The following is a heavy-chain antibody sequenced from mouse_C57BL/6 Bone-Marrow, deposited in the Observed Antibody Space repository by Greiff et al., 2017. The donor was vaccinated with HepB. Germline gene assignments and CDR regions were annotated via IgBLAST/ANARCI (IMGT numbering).Heavy chain of an antibody. V-gene: IGHV5-4*01. CDR2: ISDGGSYT. Sequence: EVKLVESGGGLVKPGGSLKLSCAASGFTFSRYAMSWVRQTPEKRLEWVATISDGGSYTYYPDNVKGRFTISRDNAKNNLYLQMSHLKSEDTAMYYCAREYFDVWGTGTTVTGSS. CDR3: AREYFDV. J-gene: IGHJ1*03. CDR1: GFTFSRYA.